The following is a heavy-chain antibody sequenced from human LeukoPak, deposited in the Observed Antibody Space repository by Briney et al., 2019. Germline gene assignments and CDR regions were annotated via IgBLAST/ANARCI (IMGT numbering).Heavy chain of an antibody. CDR3: VGDGGVSGYDLLDY. J-gene: IGHJ4*02. V-gene: IGHV3-7*01. CDR2: INQDGSEE. CDR1: GFTFSNYW. D-gene: IGHD5-12*01. Sequence: GGSLRLSCAASGFTFSNYWMSWARQAPGKGLEWVSHINQDGSEEHYMDSVKARFIISRDNAKNSLSLQMDSLRAEDTAVYYRVGDGGVSGYDLLDYWGQGTLVTVSS.